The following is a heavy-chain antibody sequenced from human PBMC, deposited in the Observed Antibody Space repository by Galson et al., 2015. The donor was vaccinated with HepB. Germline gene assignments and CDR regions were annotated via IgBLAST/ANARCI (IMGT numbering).Heavy chain of an antibody. V-gene: IGHV3-30-3*01. D-gene: IGHD3-22*01. CDR2: ISYDGSNK. J-gene: IGHJ4*02. Sequence: SLRLSCAASGFTFSSYAMHWVRQAPGKGLEWVAVISYDGSNKYYADSVKGRFTISRDNSKNTLYLQMNSLRAEDTAVYYCARDQLDPDYYDSSGYYYFDYWGQGTLVTVSS. CDR1: GFTFSSYA. CDR3: ARDQLDPDYYDSSGYYYFDY.